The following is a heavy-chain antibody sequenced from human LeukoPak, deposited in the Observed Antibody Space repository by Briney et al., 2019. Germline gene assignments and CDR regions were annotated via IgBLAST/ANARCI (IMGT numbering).Heavy chain of an antibody. CDR3: ATSHGDYFPKYFQH. V-gene: IGHV1-24*01. CDR2: FDPEDGET. Sequence: ASVKVSCKASGYTFTAYYMHWVRQAPGKGLEWMGGFDPEDGETIYAQKFQGRVTMTEDTSTDTAYMELSSLRSEDTAVYYCATSHGDYFPKYFQHWGQGTLVTVSS. CDR1: GYTFTAYY. D-gene: IGHD4-17*01. J-gene: IGHJ1*01.